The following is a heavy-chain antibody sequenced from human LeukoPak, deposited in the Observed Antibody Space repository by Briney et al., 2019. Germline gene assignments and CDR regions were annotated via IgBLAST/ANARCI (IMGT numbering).Heavy chain of an antibody. CDR2: ISSNGGST. V-gene: IGHV3-64*01. Sequence: PGGSLRLSCAASGFTFSSYAMHWVRQAPGKGLEYVSAISSNGGSTYYANSVKGRFTISRGNSKNTLYLQMNSLRAEDTAVYYCARAHDFWSGYYRRVSYFDYWGQGTLVTVSS. D-gene: IGHD3-3*01. CDR1: GFTFSSYA. CDR3: ARAHDFWSGYYRRVSYFDY. J-gene: IGHJ4*02.